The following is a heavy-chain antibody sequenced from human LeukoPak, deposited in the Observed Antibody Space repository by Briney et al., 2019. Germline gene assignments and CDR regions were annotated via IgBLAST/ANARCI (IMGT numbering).Heavy chain of an antibody. CDR3: ARDSGIAVAVGPGYLDY. D-gene: IGHD6-19*01. J-gene: IGHJ4*02. V-gene: IGHV1-69*06. CDR1: GGTFSSYA. CDR2: IIPIFGTA. Sequence: ASVKVSCKASGGTFSSYAISWVRQAPGQGLEWMGGIIPIFGTANYAQKFQGRVTITADKSTSTAYMELSSLRSEDTAVYYCARDSGIAVAVGPGYLDYWGQGTLVTVSS.